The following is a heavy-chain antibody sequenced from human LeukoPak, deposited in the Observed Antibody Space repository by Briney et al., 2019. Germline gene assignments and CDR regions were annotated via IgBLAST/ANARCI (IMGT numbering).Heavy chain of an antibody. CDR1: GFTFSTYS. CDR2: ISADSSYI. J-gene: IGHJ4*02. CDR3: ARVFFGYYGLDY. Sequence: GGSLRLSCAASGFTFSTYSMCWVRQAPGKGLEWVSSISADSSYIYYADYVKGRFTISRDNAKNSLYLQMNRLRAEDTAVYYCARVFFGYYGLDYWGQGTLVTVSS. V-gene: IGHV3-21*01. D-gene: IGHD3-10*01.